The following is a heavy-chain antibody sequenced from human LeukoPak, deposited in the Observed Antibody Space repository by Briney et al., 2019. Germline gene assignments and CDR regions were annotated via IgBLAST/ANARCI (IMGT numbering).Heavy chain of an antibody. Sequence: PVGSLRLSCAASGFTFSDYYMSWIRQAPGKGLEWVSYISSSGSTIYYADSVKGRFTISRDNAKNSLYLQMNSLRAEDTAVYYCARDYYYNSSGYCDYWGPGTLITVSS. CDR1: GFTFSDYY. CDR2: ISSSGSTI. J-gene: IGHJ4*02. CDR3: ARDYYYNSSGYCDY. D-gene: IGHD3-22*01. V-gene: IGHV3-11*04.